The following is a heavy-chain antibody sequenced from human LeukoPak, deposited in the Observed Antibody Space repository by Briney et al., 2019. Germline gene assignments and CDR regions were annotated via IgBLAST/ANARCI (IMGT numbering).Heavy chain of an antibody. J-gene: IGHJ4*02. CDR1: GGSFSGYY. Sequence: SETLSLTCAVYGGSFSGYYWSWIRQPPGKGLEWIGEINHSGSTNYNPSLRSRVTISVDTSKSQFSLKLSSVTAADTAVYYCARGAKYYDSSGYYPLDYWGQGTLVTVSS. D-gene: IGHD3-22*01. CDR3: ARGAKYYDSSGYYPLDY. CDR2: INHSGST. V-gene: IGHV4-34*01.